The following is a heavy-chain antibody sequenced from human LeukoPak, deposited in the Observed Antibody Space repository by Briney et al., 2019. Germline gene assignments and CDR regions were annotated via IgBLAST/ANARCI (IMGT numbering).Heavy chain of an antibody. CDR1: GGSFSGYY. CDR2: INHSGST. Sequence: PSETLSLTCAVYGGSFSGYYWSWIRQPPGKGLEWIGEINHSGSTNYNPSLKSRVTISVDTSKNQFSLKLSSVTAADTAVYYRARVGYCSGGSCYEDWFDPWGQGTLVTVSS. CDR3: ARVGYCSGGSCYEDWFDP. D-gene: IGHD2-15*01. V-gene: IGHV4-34*01. J-gene: IGHJ5*02.